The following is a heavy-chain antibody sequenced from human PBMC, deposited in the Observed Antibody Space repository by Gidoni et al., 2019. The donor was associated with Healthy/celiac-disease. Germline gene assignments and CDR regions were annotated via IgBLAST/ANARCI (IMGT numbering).Heavy chain of an antibody. V-gene: IGHV3-30*02. J-gene: IGHJ4*02. Sequence: GRFTISRDNSKNTLYLQMNSLRAEDTAVYYCAKGRSPGPAAPNDYWGQGTLVTVSS. D-gene: IGHD2-2*01. CDR3: AKGRSPGPAAPNDY.